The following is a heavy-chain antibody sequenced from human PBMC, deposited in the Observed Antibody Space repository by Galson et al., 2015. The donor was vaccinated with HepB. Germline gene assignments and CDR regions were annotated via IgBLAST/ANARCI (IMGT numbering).Heavy chain of an antibody. D-gene: IGHD3-3*01. CDR3: AKDPLCYDFWSGYNFRDYYYMDV. J-gene: IGHJ6*03. CDR1: GFTFKSHA. Sequence: SLRLSCAASGFTFKSHAMNWVRQAPGKGLEWVSGISGSGGSTYYADSVKGRFTISRDNSKSTLYLQMNSLRAEDTAVYYCAKDPLCYDFWSGYNFRDYYYMDVWGKGTTVTVSS. CDR2: ISGSGGST. V-gene: IGHV3-23*01.